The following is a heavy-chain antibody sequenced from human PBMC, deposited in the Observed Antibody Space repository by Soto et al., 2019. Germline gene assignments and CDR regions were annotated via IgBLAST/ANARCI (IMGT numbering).Heavy chain of an antibody. D-gene: IGHD3-10*01. V-gene: IGHV3-23*01. Sequence: PGGSLRLSCAASGFTFSSYAMSWVRQAPGKGLEWVSAISGSGGSTYYADSVKGRFTISRDNSKNTLYLQMNSLRAEDTAVYYCVRTSGTVRGVIITNWFDPWGQGTLVTVSS. J-gene: IGHJ5*02. CDR3: VRTSGTVRGVIITNWFDP. CDR1: GFTFSSYA. CDR2: ISGSGGST.